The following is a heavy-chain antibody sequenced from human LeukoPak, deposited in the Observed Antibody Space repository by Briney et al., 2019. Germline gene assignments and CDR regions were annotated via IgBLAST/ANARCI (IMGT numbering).Heavy chain of an antibody. CDR2: INHSGST. CDR1: GGSFSGYY. J-gene: IGHJ4*02. CDR3: ARVPTYYDYVWGSYRSGYFDY. Sequence: SETLSLTCAVYGGSFSGYYSTWIRQPPGKGVEWIGEINHSGSTNYNPSLKGRVTISVETSKSQFSLKLSSVTAADTAVYYCARVPTYYDYVWGSYRSGYFDYWGQGTLVTVSS. D-gene: IGHD3-16*02. V-gene: IGHV4-34*01.